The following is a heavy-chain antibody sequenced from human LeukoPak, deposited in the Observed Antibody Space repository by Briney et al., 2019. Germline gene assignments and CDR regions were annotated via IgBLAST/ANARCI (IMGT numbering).Heavy chain of an antibody. V-gene: IGHV3-74*01. D-gene: IGHD3-3*01. J-gene: IGHJ6*02. CDR2: VNSDGSGT. Sequence: PGGSLRLSCAASGFTFSSYWMHWVRQAAGKGLVWVSRVNSDGSGTNYADSVKGRFTISRDNAKNTLYLQMNSLRAEDTAVYYCAREGKEFGVVIYYYYYGMDVWGQGTTVTVSS. CDR3: AREGKEFGVVIYYYYYGMDV. CDR1: GFTFSSYW.